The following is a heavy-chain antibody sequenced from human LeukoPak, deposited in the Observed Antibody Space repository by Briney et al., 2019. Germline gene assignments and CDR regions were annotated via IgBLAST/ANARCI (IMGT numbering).Heavy chain of an antibody. CDR2: IKYDGSKT. Sequence: GGSLRLSCAASGFTFSTYALHWVRQAPGKGLEWVAAIKYDGSKTHYADSVKGRFTISRDNSKDTLYLQMNSLRADDTAVYYCARDGITPPGIFNFDYWGQGTLVTVSS. CDR3: ARDGITPPGIFNFDY. CDR1: GFTFSTYA. J-gene: IGHJ4*02. V-gene: IGHV3-30-3*01. D-gene: IGHD2-21*01.